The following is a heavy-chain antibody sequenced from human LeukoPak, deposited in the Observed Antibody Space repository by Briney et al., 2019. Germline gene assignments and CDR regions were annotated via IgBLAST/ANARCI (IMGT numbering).Heavy chain of an antibody. V-gene: IGHV3-73*01. J-gene: IGHJ3*02. Sequence: GGSLRLSCAASGFTFSGSAMHWVRQASGEGLEWVGRIRSKANSYATAYAASVKGRFTISRDDSKNTAYLQMNSLKTEDTAVYYCTRALRATINAFDIWGQGTMVTVSS. D-gene: IGHD5-12*01. CDR1: GFTFSGSA. CDR3: TRALRATINAFDI. CDR2: IRSKANSYAT.